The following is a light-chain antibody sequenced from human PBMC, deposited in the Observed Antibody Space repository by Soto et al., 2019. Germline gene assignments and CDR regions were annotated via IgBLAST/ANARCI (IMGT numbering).Light chain of an antibody. V-gene: IGKV3-20*01. CDR3: QQYGSSGT. Sequence: EIVFTQAPGTLSLSRGERATLSCRASQSVSNNYLAWYQQKPGQAPRLLIYGASNRATGIPDRFSGSGSGTDFTLTISRLEPEDFAVYYCQQYGSSGTFGQGTKVDIK. J-gene: IGKJ1*01. CDR1: QSVSNNY. CDR2: GAS.